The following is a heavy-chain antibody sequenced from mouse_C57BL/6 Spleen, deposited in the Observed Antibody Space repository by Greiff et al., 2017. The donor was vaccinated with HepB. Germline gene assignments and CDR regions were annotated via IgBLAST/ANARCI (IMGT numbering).Heavy chain of an antibody. V-gene: IGHV1-19*01. Sequence: EVQLQQSGPVLVKPGASVKMSCKASGYTFTDYYMNWVKQSHGKSLEWIGVINPYNGGTSYNQKFKGKATLTVDKSSSTAYMELNSLTSEDSAVYYCARRDYDVGYYFDYWGQGTTLTVSS. J-gene: IGHJ2*01. CDR3: ARRDYDVGYYFDY. CDR1: GYTFTDYY. D-gene: IGHD2-4*01. CDR2: INPYNGGT.